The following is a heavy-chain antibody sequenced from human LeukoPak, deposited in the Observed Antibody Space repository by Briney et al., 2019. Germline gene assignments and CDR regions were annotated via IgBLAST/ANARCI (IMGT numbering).Heavy chain of an antibody. J-gene: IGHJ4*02. CDR3: ARVRDYYDSSGYSPCDH. CDR2: ISAYNGNT. V-gene: IGHV1-18*01. CDR1: VYTFTIYG. D-gene: IGHD3-22*01. Sequence: SVTVSFTSSVYTFTIYGISWVRQAPGQGLEWMGWISAYNGNTNYAQKLQGRVTMTTDTSTSTDYMELRSLRSDDTAVYYCARVRDYYDSSGYSPCDHWGQGTLVTVSS.